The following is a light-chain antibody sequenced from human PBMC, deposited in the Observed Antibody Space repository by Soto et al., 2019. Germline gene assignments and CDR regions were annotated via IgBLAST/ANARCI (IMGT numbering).Light chain of an antibody. Sequence: QSVLTQPPSVSAAPGQKVTISCSGSSSNIGNNYVSWYQQLPGTAPKLLIYDNNKRPSGIPDRFSGSQSGTSASLAISGLQSEDEADYHCGAWDDSLNGWVFGGGTKLTVL. CDR1: SSNIGNNY. V-gene: IGLV1-51*01. CDR2: DNN. J-gene: IGLJ3*02. CDR3: GAWDDSLNGWV.